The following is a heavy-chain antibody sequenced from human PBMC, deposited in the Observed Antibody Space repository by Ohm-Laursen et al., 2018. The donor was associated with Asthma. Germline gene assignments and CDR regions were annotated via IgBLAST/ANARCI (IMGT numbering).Heavy chain of an antibody. CDR1: GYTLTELS. CDR3: ATDAHCSGGSCYTTSFYYGMDV. CDR2: FDPEDGET. D-gene: IGHD2-15*01. Sequence: SVKVSCKVSGYTLTELSMHWVRQAPGKGLEWMGGFDPEDGETIYAQKFQGRVTMTEDTSTDTAYMELSSLRSEDTAVYYCATDAHCSGGSCYTTSFYYGMDVWGQGTTVTVSS. J-gene: IGHJ6*02. V-gene: IGHV1-24*01.